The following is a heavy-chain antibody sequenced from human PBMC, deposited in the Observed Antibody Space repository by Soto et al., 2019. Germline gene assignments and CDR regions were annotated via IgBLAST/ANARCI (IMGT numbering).Heavy chain of an antibody. CDR1: SGSITSANW. D-gene: IGHD2-15*01. Sequence: QVPLQESGPRLMRPSGTLSLTCTVSSGSITSANWWSWVRQPPGRGLEWIGEIYHSGSTNYNLSLKSRVNLSVDKSKNQFSLSLSSVTAADTAMYYCARRGGGVVLAATTPFDYWGQGTLVTVSS. CDR3: ARRGGGVVLAATTPFDY. CDR2: IYHSGST. V-gene: IGHV4-4*02. J-gene: IGHJ4*02.